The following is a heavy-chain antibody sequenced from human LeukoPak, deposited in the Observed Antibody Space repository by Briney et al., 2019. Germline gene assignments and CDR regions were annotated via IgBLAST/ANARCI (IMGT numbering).Heavy chain of an antibody. D-gene: IGHD5-18*01. CDR1: GFTFSTYG. V-gene: IGHV3-48*01. Sequence: GGSLRLSCAASGFTFSTYGMNWVRQAPGKGLEWVSYINLNSRTIDYADSVRGRFTISRDNVKSSLYLQMNSLRAEDTAVYYCASVSMVKEAFDIWGQGTMVTVSS. CDR2: INLNSRTI. CDR3: ASVSMVKEAFDI. J-gene: IGHJ3*02.